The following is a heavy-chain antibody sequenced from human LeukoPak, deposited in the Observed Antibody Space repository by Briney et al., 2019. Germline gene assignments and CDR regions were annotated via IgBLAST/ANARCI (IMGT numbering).Heavy chain of an antibody. V-gene: IGHV3-48*03. CDR1: GFTFSSYE. J-gene: IGHJ4*02. CDR3: ARDRRTIFGVVNMPFDY. D-gene: IGHD3-3*01. Sequence: GGSLRLSCAASGFTFSSYEMNWVRQAPGKGLECVSSISSSGSTIYYADSVKGRFTISRDNAKNSLYLQMNSLRAEDTAVYYCARDRRTIFGVVNMPFDYWGQGTLVTVSS. CDR2: ISSSGSTI.